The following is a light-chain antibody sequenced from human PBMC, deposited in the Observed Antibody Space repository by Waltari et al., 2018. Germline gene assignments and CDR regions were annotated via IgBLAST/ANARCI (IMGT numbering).Light chain of an antibody. V-gene: IGLV3-21*02. CDR1: NIGSES. CDR2: DVS. J-gene: IGLJ1*01. Sequence: SYVLTQPPSVSVAPGQTARITCGGHNIGSESVHWYQQKPGQAPVLVVYDVSDRPSGIPERFSGSNSGNTATLTISRVEAGDEADYYCQVWDGSSDHYVFGTGTTVTVL. CDR3: QVWDGSSDHYV.